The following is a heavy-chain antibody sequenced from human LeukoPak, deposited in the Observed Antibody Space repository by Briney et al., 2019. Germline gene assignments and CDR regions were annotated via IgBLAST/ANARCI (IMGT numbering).Heavy chain of an antibody. J-gene: IGHJ4*02. Sequence: GGSLRLSCAASGFTFSGYWMSWVRQAPGKGLEWVANIKQDASEKYYVDSVKGRFTISRDNAKNSLYLQMNSLGAEDTAVYYCARKRDLTDYWGQGTLVTVSS. CDR3: ARKRDLTDY. V-gene: IGHV3-7*03. CDR2: IKQDASEK. CDR1: GFTFSGYW. D-gene: IGHD4/OR15-4a*01.